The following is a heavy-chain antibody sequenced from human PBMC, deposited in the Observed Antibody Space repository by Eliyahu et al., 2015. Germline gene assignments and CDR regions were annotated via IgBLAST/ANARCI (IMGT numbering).Heavy chain of an antibody. J-gene: IGHJ4*02. Sequence: QVQLQESGPGLVKPSETXSLTCTVSGXSIXTYYWXWIRXPPGKGLAWIXYIYYSGSTNYNPSLKSRATISVDTSKNQFSLKLSSVTAADTAVYYCARDSSGWYGAIDYWGQGTLVTVSS. V-gene: IGHV4-59*01. CDR3: ARDSSGWYGAIDY. CDR1: GXSIXTYY. CDR2: IYYSGST. D-gene: IGHD6-19*01.